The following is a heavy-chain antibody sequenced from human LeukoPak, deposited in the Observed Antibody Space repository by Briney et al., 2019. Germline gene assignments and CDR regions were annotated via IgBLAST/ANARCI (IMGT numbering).Heavy chain of an antibody. D-gene: IGHD4-17*01. Sequence: GGSLRLSCAASGFTFSSYSMNWVRQAPGKGLEWVPYISSSSSTIYYADSVKGRFTISRDNSKNTLYLQMNSLRAEDTAVYYCARDHWTTGLDYWGQGTLVTVSS. CDR3: ARDHWTTGLDY. V-gene: IGHV3-48*01. CDR1: GFTFSSYS. J-gene: IGHJ4*02. CDR2: ISSSSSTI.